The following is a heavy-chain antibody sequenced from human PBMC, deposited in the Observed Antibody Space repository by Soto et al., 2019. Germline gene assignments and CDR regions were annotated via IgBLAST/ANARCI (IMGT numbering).Heavy chain of an antibody. J-gene: IGHJ4*02. CDR1: GGSISSHY. Sequence: SETLSLTCTVSGGSISSHYWSWVRQPAGKGLEWIGRIYLSGNTKINPSLKNRVTMSVDASKNQFSLNLKSVTAADTAVYYCAKELKPYNSGWYFALSGGQGTLVTVSS. V-gene: IGHV4-4*07. CDR2: IYLSGNT. CDR3: AKELKPYNSGWYFALS. D-gene: IGHD6-19*01.